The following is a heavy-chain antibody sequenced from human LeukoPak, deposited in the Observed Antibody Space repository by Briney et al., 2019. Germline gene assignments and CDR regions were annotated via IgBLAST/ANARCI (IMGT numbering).Heavy chain of an antibody. CDR1: GGSFSGYY. J-gene: IGHJ5*02. CDR2: INHSGST. V-gene: IGHV4-34*01. CDR3: ARGRVGYYGSGSYYKRWFDP. Sequence: SETLSLTCAVYGGSFSGYYWSWIRQPPGKGLEWIGEINHSGSTNYNPSLKSRVTISVDTSKNQFSLKLSSLTAADPAVYYCARGRVGYYGSGSYYKRWFDPWGQGTLVTVSS. D-gene: IGHD3-10*01.